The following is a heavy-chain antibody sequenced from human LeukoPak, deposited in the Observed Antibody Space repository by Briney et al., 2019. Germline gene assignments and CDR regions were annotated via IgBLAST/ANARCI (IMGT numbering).Heavy chain of an antibody. D-gene: IGHD3-9*01. V-gene: IGHV3-7*01. CDR3: ARDSHIRYFEPTLDY. J-gene: IGHJ4*02. CDR2: IKQDGSGK. Sequence: PGGSLRLSCAASGFTFSSYWMSWVRRAPGKGLEWVANIKQDGSGKYYVDSVKGRFTISRDNAKNSLYLQMNSLRAEDTAVYYCARDSHIRYFEPTLDYWGQGTLVTVSS. CDR1: GFTFSSYW.